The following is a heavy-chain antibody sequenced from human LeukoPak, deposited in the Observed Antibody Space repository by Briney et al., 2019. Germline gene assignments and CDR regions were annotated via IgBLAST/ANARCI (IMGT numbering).Heavy chain of an antibody. CDR2: ISWNSGSI. CDR1: GFTFDDYA. V-gene: IGHV3-9*01. J-gene: IGHJ4*02. CDR3: AKFYPRGSRLAFGELLGRGSFDY. Sequence: PGRSLRLSCAASGFTFDDYAMHWVRQAPGKGLEWVSGISWNSGSIGYADSVKGRFTISRDNAKNSLYLQMNSLRAEDTALYYCAKFYPRGSRLAFGELLGRGSFDYWGQGTLVTVSS. D-gene: IGHD3-10*01.